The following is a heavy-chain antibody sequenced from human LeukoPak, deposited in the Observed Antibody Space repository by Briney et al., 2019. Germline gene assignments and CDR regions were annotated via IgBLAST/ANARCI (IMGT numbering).Heavy chain of an antibody. CDR2: IYYSGST. CDR3: ARRFGI. D-gene: IGHD3-10*01. CDR1: GDSISSSSYY. V-gene: IGHV4-39*01. Sequence: SETLSLTCTVSGDSISSSSYYWGWIRQPPGKGLEWIGSIYYSGSTYYNPSLKSRVTISVDTSKNQFSLKLRSVTAADTAVYYCARRFGIWGQGTMVTVSS. J-gene: IGHJ3*02.